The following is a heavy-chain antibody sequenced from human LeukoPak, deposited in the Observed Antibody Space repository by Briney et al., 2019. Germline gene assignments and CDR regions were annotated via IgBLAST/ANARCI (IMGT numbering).Heavy chain of an antibody. V-gene: IGHV4-34*01. Sequence: SETLSLTCAVYGGSFSGYYWSWIRQPPGKGLEWIGEINHSGSTNYNPSLKSRVTISVDTSKNQFSLKLSSVTAADTAVYYCARARGDYYDSQFDYWGQGTLVTVSS. CDR1: GGSFSGYY. CDR3: ARARGDYYDSQFDY. J-gene: IGHJ4*02. D-gene: IGHD3-22*01. CDR2: INHSGST.